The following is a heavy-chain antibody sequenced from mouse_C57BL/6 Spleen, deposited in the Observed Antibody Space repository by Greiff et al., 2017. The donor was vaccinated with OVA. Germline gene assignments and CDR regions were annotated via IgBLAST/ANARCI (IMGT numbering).Heavy chain of an antibody. D-gene: IGHD3-1*01. CDR1: GYTFTSYW. Sequence: QVQLQQPGAELVMPGASVKLSCKASGYTFTSYWMHWVKQRPGQGLEWIGEIDPSDSDTNYNQKFKGKATLTVDKSSSTAYMQLSSLTSEDSAVYYCARSGPEAMEYWGQGTSVTVST. CDR2: IDPSDSDT. CDR3: ARSGPEAMEY. V-gene: IGHV1-69*01. J-gene: IGHJ4*01.